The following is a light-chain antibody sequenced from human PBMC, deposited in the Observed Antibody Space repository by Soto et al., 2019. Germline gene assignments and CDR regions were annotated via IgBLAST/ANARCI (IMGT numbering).Light chain of an antibody. Sequence: EIVLTQSPATLSLSPGERATLSCRASQSVSSYLAGYQQKPGQAPRLLLYDASNRATGIPARFSGSGSGTDFTLTISSLEPEDFAVYYCQQRSNWPLTFGGGTKVEIK. J-gene: IGKJ4*01. CDR3: QQRSNWPLT. CDR2: DAS. CDR1: QSVSSY. V-gene: IGKV3-11*01.